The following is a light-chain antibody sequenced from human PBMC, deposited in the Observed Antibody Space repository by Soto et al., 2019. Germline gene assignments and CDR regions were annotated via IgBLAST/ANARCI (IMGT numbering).Light chain of an antibody. Sequence: EIVLTQSPATLSLSPGERATLSCWASQSVSNSLAWYQQRPGQSPRLLIYDVSTRATGIPARFGGSGSGTDFTRTISSLETEDFAVYYGQQRTNWPLTFGGGTKVEI. CDR2: DVS. V-gene: IGKV3-11*01. CDR1: QSVSNS. CDR3: QQRTNWPLT. J-gene: IGKJ4*01.